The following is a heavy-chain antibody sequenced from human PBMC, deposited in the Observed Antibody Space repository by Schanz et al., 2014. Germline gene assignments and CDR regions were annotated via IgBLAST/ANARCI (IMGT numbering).Heavy chain of an antibody. V-gene: IGHV4-59*08. D-gene: IGHD1-26*01. CDR2: IYYTGTT. CDR1: GGSISTYY. J-gene: IGHJ5*02. CDR3: ARLGSPHCATSDCHHDWFGP. Sequence: QVQLQESGPGVVKPSETLSLTCTVSGGSISTYYWSWIRQSPGKGLEWIGYIYYTGTTNYNPSLKSGFPISVDPSKTQSSRGLSFVTAADTAVYYCARLGSPHCATSDCHHDWFGPWGQGTLVTVSS.